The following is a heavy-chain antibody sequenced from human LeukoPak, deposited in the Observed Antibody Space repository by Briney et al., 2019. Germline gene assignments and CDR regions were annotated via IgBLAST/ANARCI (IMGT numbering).Heavy chain of an antibody. D-gene: IGHD2-15*01. CDR2: IYYSGST. J-gene: IGHJ5*02. V-gene: IGHV4-59*01. CDR1: GGSISSYY. Sequence: SETLSLTCTVSGGSISSYYWSWIRQPPGKGLEWIGYIYYSGSTNYNPSLKSRVTIPIDTSKDQFSLRLSSVTAADTAVYYCARSPVVVVAATRLRRWFDPWGQGTLVTVSS. CDR3: ARSPVVVVAATRLRRWFDP.